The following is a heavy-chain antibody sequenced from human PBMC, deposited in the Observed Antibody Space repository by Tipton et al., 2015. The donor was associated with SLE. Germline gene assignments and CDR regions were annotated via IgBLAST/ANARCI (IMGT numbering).Heavy chain of an antibody. J-gene: IGHJ4*02. D-gene: IGHD2-21*02. CDR3: ARQLGWGDPFAFDY. Sequence: TLSLTCTVSGDSISSDHWSWIRQPPGKGLEWIGYMYYSGSTKYNPSLKSRVTISVDTSKNQFSLKLSSVTAADTAIYYCARQLGWGDPFAFDYWDQGTLVTVSS. V-gene: IGHV4-59*01. CDR1: GDSISSDH. CDR2: MYYSGST.